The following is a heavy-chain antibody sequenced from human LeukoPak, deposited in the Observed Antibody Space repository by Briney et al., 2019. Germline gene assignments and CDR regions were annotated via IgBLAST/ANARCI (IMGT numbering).Heavy chain of an antibody. CDR3: AKINNNDDY. CDR1: GFTVSSNY. Sequence: GGSLRLSCVVSGFTVSSNYMTWVRQAPGKGLEWVSVINSGGSTYYADSVKGRFTISRDNSKNMIYLQMNSLRGEDSAVYYCAKINNNDDYWGQGNLVTVSS. V-gene: IGHV3-66*02. D-gene: IGHD1/OR15-1a*01. CDR2: INSGGST. J-gene: IGHJ4*02.